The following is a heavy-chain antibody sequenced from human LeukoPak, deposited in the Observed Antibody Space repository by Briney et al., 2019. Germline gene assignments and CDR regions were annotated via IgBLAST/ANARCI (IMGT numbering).Heavy chain of an antibody. Sequence: PGGSLRLSCAASGFTFDDYAMHWVRQAPGKGLEWVSGISWNSGSIGYADSVKGRFTISRDNAKNSLYLQMNSLRAEDTALYYCAKDNSRWLQSVDYWGQGTLVTVSS. D-gene: IGHD5-24*01. J-gene: IGHJ4*02. CDR1: GFTFDDYA. CDR3: AKDNSRWLQSVDY. V-gene: IGHV3-9*01. CDR2: ISWNSGSI.